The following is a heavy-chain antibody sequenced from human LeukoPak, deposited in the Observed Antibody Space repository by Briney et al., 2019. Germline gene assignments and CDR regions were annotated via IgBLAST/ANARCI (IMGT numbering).Heavy chain of an antibody. CDR3: VRESEYYFDHSASFDY. D-gene: IGHD3-22*01. Sequence: GRSLRLSCAASGFTFTAYLIHWVRQAPGKGLEWVAVMSSDGNAMFYADSVKGRFTISRDSPKNTLYLQMNSLRAEDTAVYYCVRESEYYFDHSASFDYWGQGPLVTVSS. V-gene: IGHV3-30-3*01. CDR1: GFTFTAYL. CDR2: MSSDGNAM. J-gene: IGHJ4*02.